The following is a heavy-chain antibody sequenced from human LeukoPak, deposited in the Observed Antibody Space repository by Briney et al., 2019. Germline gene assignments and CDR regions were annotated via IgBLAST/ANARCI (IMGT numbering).Heavy chain of an antibody. Sequence: ASVKVSCKASGGTFSSYVINWVRQAPGQGLEWMGIINPSGGSTSYAQKFQGRVTMTRDTSTSTVYMELSSLRSEDTAVYYCARGGIVGATYSWFDPWGQGTLVTVSS. J-gene: IGHJ5*02. CDR2: INPSGGST. CDR3: ARGGIVGATYSWFDP. V-gene: IGHV1-46*01. D-gene: IGHD1-26*01. CDR1: GGTFSSYV.